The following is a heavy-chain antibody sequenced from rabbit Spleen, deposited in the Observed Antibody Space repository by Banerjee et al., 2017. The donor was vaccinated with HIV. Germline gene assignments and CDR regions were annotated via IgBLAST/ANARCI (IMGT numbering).Heavy chain of an antibody. CDR2: IDVVKSGNT. CDR3: ARDAAGREDFNL. D-gene: IGHD4-2*01. J-gene: IGHJ4*01. Sequence: QEQLVESGGDLVKPGASLTLTCIASGVSFSGSSYMCWVRQAPGKGLEWIACIDVVKSGNTYYPDWAKGRFTISKTSSTTVALQVTSLTVADTATYFCARDAAGREDFNLWGQGTLVTVS. CDR1: GVSFSGSSY. V-gene: IGHV1S45*01.